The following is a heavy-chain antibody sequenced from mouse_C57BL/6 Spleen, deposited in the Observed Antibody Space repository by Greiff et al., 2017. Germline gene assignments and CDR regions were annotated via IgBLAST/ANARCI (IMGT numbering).Heavy chain of an antibody. CDR2: IDPSDSYT. Sequence: VQLQQPGAELVMPGASVTLSCKASGYTFTSYWMHWVKQRPGQGLEWIGEIDPSDSYTNYNQKFKGKSTLTVDKSSSTADMQLSSLTSEDSAVYDCARSELFAYWGQGTLVTVAA. J-gene: IGHJ3*01. V-gene: IGHV1-69*01. CDR3: ARSELFAY. CDR1: GYTFTSYW.